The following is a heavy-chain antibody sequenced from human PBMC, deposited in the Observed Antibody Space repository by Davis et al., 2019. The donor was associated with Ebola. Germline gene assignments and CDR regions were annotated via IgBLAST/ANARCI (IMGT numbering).Heavy chain of an antibody. J-gene: IGHJ6*02. V-gene: IGHV4-59*01. Sequence: SETLSLTCTVSGGSISSYYWSWIRQPPGKGLEWIGYIYYSGSTNYNPSLKSRVTISVDTSKNQFSLKLSSVTAADTAVYYCARHNGIGVVPAAIRYYYGMDVWGQGTTVTVSS. CDR2: IYYSGST. D-gene: IGHD2-2*01. CDR3: ARHNGIGVVPAAIRYYYGMDV. CDR1: GGSISSYY.